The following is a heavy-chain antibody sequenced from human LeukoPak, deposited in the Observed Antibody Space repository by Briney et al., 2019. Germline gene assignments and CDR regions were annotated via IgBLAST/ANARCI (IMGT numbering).Heavy chain of an antibody. CDR2: IKEDGSDK. CDR1: GFTFKSYW. Sequence: GGSLRLSCAVSGFTFKSYWMSWVRQAPGKGLEWVANIKEDGSDKYYVDPVKGRFTISRDNAKNSLYLQMNSLRAEDTAVYYCARGSASCDYWGQGTPVTVSS. CDR3: ARGSASCDY. J-gene: IGHJ4*02. V-gene: IGHV3-7*01.